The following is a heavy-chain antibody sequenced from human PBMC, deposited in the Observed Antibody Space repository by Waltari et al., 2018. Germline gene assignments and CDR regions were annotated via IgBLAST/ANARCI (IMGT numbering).Heavy chain of an antibody. CDR2: IYHSGTT. J-gene: IGHJ4*02. D-gene: IGHD1-1*01. CDR1: DYSIRSGYF. Sequence: QVQLPESGPGLVTPSTILSLTCAGFDYSIRSGYFWGCLCQPRGTGLEWIGSIYHSGTTYYNPSLKSRVTISVDTSKNQFSLKLSSVTAAETAVYYCARSPRGTSSSGPPYFDFWGQGTLVTVSS. CDR3: ARSPRGTSSSGPPYFDF. V-gene: IGHV4-38-2*01.